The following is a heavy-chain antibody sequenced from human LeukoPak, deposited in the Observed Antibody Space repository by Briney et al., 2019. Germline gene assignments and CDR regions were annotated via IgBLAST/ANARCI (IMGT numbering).Heavy chain of an antibody. Sequence: KSGGSLRLSCAASGFTFSSYSMNWVRQAPGKGLEGVPSISSSSSYIYYADSVKGRFNISRDNAKKALYLQMNSLRAEDTAVYYCARDYSSGWYGLGAFDIWGQGTMVTVSS. J-gene: IGHJ3*02. CDR3: ARDYSSGWYGLGAFDI. V-gene: IGHV3-21*01. D-gene: IGHD6-19*01. CDR1: GFTFSSYS. CDR2: ISSSSSYI.